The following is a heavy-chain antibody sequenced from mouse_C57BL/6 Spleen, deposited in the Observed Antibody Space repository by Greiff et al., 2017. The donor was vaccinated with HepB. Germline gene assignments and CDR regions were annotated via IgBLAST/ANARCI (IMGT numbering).Heavy chain of an antibody. CDR3: TRDQGDYDGFAY. J-gene: IGHJ3*01. D-gene: IGHD2-4*01. Sequence: EVQVVESGEGLVKPGGSLKLSCAASGFTFSSYAMSWVRQTPEKRLEWVAYISSGGDYIYYADTVKGRFTISRDNARNTLYLQMSSLKSEDTAMYYCTRDQGDYDGFAYWGQGTLVTVSA. V-gene: IGHV5-9-1*02. CDR2: ISSGGDYI. CDR1: GFTFSSYA.